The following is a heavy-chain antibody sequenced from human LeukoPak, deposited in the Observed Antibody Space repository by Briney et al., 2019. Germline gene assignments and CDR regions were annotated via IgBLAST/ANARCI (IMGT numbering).Heavy chain of an antibody. CDR2: VYTSGST. J-gene: IGHJ4*02. CDR1: RGSPSSGGYY. D-gene: IGHD2-15*01. V-gene: IGHV4-61*02. CDR3: AEDGIRDGSNYLDY. Sequence: SQNLSLTCTAPRGSPSSGGYYKSWIRQPAEKRLEWIGRVYTSGSTNYNPSLKSRVTISVDTSKNQFSLKLSSVTAAATAFFFQAEDGIRDGSNYLDYWGQGTLVTVSS.